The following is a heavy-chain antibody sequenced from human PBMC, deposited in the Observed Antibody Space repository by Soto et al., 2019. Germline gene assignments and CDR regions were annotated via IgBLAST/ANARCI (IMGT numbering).Heavy chain of an antibody. J-gene: IGHJ4*02. D-gene: IGHD4-17*01. CDR3: AREVGYGDFSAALLD. CDR2: IITLFGTA. V-gene: IGHV1-69*01. CDR1: GGTFSSHS. Sequence: VQLMQSGAEVKQPGSSVKVSCKASGGTFSSHSINWVRQAPGQGLEWMGGIITLFGTANYAQNFQGRVTITADQSTSTAYMELNSLRSDDTAVYYCAREVGYGDFSAALLDWGQGTLVTHSS.